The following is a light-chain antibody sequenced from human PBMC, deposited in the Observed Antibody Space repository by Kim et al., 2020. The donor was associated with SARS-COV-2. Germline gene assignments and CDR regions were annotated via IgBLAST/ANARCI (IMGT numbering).Light chain of an antibody. CDR1: SSDIGAYEN. Sequence: PGQSVTVSCTGSSSDIGAYENVSWNQQHPGKAPKLMITEVTERSSEVHERFAGWKSGNTASLTVSGLQAEDEDDYYCCSYARTSYVFGNGNKVTVL. CDR3: CSYARTSYV. J-gene: IGLJ1*01. CDR2: EVT. V-gene: IGLV2-8*01.